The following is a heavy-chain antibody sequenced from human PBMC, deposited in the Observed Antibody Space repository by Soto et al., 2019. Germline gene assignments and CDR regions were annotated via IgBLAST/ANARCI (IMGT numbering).Heavy chain of an antibody. J-gene: IGHJ6*02. Sequence: GESLKISCKGSGYSFTSYWISWVRQMPGKGLEWMGRIDPSDSYTNYSPSFQGHVTISADKSISTAYLQWSSLKASDTAMYYCARDFIRYYYGSVMEPYYYYYGMDVWGQGTTVTVSS. CDR2: IDPSDSYT. V-gene: IGHV5-10-1*01. CDR3: ARDFIRYYYGSVMEPYYYYYGMDV. D-gene: IGHD3-10*01. CDR1: GYSFTSYW.